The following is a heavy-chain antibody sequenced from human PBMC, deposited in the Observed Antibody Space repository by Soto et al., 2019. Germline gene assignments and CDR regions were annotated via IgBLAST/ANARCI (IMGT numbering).Heavy chain of an antibody. CDR3: ARGSVGAFDI. CDR2: IHSDGSTT. Sequence: SLRLSCAASGFTFDYYWMHWIRQAPGKGLVWVSHIHSDGSTTTYADSVRGRFTISRDNAKNTVYLQMNSLRGEDTAVYYCARGSVGAFDIWGQGTMVTVSS. CDR1: GFTFDYYW. J-gene: IGHJ3*02. V-gene: IGHV3-74*01. D-gene: IGHD3-16*01.